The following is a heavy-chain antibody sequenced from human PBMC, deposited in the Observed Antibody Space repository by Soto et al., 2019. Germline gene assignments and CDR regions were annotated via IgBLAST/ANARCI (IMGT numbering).Heavy chain of an antibody. D-gene: IGHD2-15*01. V-gene: IGHV4-39*01. J-gene: IGHJ3*02. CDR3: ASGIVVVVAAPDAFDI. CDR2: IYYSGST. CDR1: GGSISSSSYY. Sequence: PSETLSLTCTVSGGSISSSSYYWGWIRQPPGKGLEWIGSIYYSGSTYYNPSLKSRVTISVDTSKNQFSLKLSSVTAADTAVYYCASGIVVVVAAPDAFDIWGQGTMVTVSS.